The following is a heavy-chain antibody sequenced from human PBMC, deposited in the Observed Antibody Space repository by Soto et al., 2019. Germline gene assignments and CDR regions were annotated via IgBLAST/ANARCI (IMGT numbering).Heavy chain of an antibody. Sequence: GESLKISCKGSGYSFTSYWIGWVRQMPGKGLEWMGIIYPGDSDTRYSPSFQGQVTISADKSISTAYLQWSSLKASDTAMYYCARHGYYDSSGYYYGAVYGMDVWGQGTTVTVSS. CDR2: IYPGDSDT. CDR3: ARHGYYDSSGYYYGAVYGMDV. CDR1: GYSFTSYW. J-gene: IGHJ6*02. D-gene: IGHD3-22*01. V-gene: IGHV5-51*01.